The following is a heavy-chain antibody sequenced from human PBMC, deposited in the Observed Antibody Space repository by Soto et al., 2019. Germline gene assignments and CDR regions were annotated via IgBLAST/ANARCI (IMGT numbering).Heavy chain of an antibody. J-gene: IGHJ4*02. V-gene: IGHV2-70*13. CDR3: ARSQGGMLYNSYFDL. Sequence: SGPTLVNPTQTLTLTCTFSGFTLGTTGLSVNWIRQAPGKALEWLAVIDWDGDRFYSASLKTRLSISKDTSKNEVVLTMTNMDPVDTATYFCARSQGGMLYNSYFDLRGQRTLVTGSS. D-gene: IGHD2-8*01. CDR1: GFTLGTTGLS. CDR2: IDWDGDR.